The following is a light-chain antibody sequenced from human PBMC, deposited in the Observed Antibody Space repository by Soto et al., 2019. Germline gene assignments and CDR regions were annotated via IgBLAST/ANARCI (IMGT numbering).Light chain of an antibody. CDR3: AAWDDSLIAGV. J-gene: IGLJ2*01. CDR2: SSN. V-gene: IGLV1-44*01. Sequence: QSVLTQPPSASGTPGQRVTISCSGSNCNIGSNTVNWYQQLPGTAPKLLIYSSNQRPLGVPDRFSGSKSGTSASLAISGLQSEDEADYYCAAWDDSLIAGVFGGGTKLTVL. CDR1: NCNIGSNT.